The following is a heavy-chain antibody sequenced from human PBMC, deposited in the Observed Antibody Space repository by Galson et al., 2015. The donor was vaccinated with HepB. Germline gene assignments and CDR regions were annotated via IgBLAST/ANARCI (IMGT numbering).Heavy chain of an antibody. CDR3: AKVPNAYCGGDCYSWIDY. Sequence: SLRLSCAASGFTFSSYAMSWVRQAPGKGLEWVSAISGSGGSTYYADSVKGRFTISRDNSKNTLYLQMNSLRAEDTAVYYCAKVPNAYCGGDCYSWIDYWGQGTLVTVSS. CDR2: ISGSGGST. D-gene: IGHD2-21*01. CDR1: GFTFSSYA. J-gene: IGHJ4*02. V-gene: IGHV3-23*01.